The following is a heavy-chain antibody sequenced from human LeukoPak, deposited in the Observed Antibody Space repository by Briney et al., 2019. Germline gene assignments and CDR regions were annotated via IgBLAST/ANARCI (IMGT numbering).Heavy chain of an antibody. CDR3: ARGPQSDFGDLHSHFDY. CDR1: GFTFSSYG. Sequence: TGGSLRLSCAAPGFTFSSYGMHWVRQAPGKGLEWVAVMSYDGSNKYYADSVRGRFTISRDNSKDTLYLQMNSLRSEDTAVYFCARGPQSDFGDLHSHFDYWGQGSLVTVSS. V-gene: IGHV3-30*03. J-gene: IGHJ4*02. D-gene: IGHD4-17*01. CDR2: MSYDGSNK.